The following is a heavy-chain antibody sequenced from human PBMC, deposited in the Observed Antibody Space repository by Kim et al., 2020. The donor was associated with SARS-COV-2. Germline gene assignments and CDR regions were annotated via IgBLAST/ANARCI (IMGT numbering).Heavy chain of an antibody. CDR3: ARDPYSSSYNYYGMDV. D-gene: IGHD6-13*01. CDR2: ISSSGSTI. Sequence: GGSLRLSCAASGFTFSSYEMNWVRQAPGKGLEWFSYISSSGSTIYYADSVKGRFTISRDNAKNSLYLQMNSLRAEDTAVYYCARDPYSSSYNYYGMDVWGQGTTVTVSS. J-gene: IGHJ6*02. CDR1: GFTFSSYE. V-gene: IGHV3-48*03.